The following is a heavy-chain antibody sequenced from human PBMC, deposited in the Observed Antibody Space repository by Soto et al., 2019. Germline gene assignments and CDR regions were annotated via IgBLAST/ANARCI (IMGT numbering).Heavy chain of an antibody. Sequence: QVQLQQWGAGLLKPSETLSLTCAVDSGSFSTYYCSWTRQPPGKGLGWIGEIHPSGDNDYNPSLSNRVTISLDTSKNQFSLKLTSVTAADTAVYFCSRGREPHKGGRTWSQGTLFTVSS. D-gene: IGHD3-16*01. J-gene: IGHJ5*02. CDR2: IHPSGDN. CDR3: SRGREPHKGGRT. CDR1: SGSFSTYY. V-gene: IGHV4-34*02.